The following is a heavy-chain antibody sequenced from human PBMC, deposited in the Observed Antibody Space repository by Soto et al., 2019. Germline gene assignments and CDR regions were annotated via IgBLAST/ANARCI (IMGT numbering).Heavy chain of an antibody. V-gene: IGHV1-69*13. CDR1: GGTFSSYA. D-gene: IGHD4-17*01. CDR2: IIPIFGTA. CDR3: ASSTVTYSSYYYYGMDV. Sequence: SVKVSCKASGGTFSSYAISWVRQAPGQGLEWMGGIIPIFGTANYAQKFQGRVTITADESTSTAYMELSSLRSEDTAVYYCASSTVTYSSYYYYGMDVWGQGTTVTVS. J-gene: IGHJ6*02.